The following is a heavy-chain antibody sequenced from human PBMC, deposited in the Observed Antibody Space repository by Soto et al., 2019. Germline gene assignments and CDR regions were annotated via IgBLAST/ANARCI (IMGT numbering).Heavy chain of an antibody. CDR1: GGSISSSSYY. CDR2: IYYSGST. Sequence: PSETLSLTCTVSGGSISSSSYYWGWIRQPPGKGLEWIGSIYYSGSTYYNPSLKSRVTISVDTSKNQFSLKLSSVTAADTAVYYCARGLDIVVVVAAQYFDPWGQGTLVTVSS. V-gene: IGHV4-39*01. D-gene: IGHD2-15*01. CDR3: ARGLDIVVVVAAQYFDP. J-gene: IGHJ5*02.